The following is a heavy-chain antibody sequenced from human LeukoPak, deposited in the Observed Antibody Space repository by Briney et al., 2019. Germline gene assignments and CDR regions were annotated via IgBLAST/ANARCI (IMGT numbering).Heavy chain of an antibody. CDR2: IYYSGST. V-gene: IGHV4-59*01. D-gene: IGHD6-13*01. J-gene: IGHJ2*01. Sequence: PSVTLSLTCTVSGGSISSYYWSWIRQPPGKGLEWIGYIYYSGSTNYNPSLKSRVTISVDTSKNQFSLKLSSVTAADTAVYYCARGPDSSSWFTYWYFDLWGRGTLVTVSS. CDR3: ARGPDSSSWFTYWYFDL. CDR1: GGSISSYY.